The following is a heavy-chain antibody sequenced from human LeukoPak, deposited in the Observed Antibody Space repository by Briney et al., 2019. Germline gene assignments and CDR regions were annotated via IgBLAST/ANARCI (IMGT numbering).Heavy chain of an antibody. V-gene: IGHV3-30*03. Sequence: GGSLRLSCVASGFTFSRHDMNWVRQAPGKGLEWVAVISYDGSNKYYADSVKGRFTISRDNSKNTLYLQMNSLRAEDTAVYYCARTGVKAHFDYWGQGTLVTVSS. CDR2: ISYDGSNK. J-gene: IGHJ4*02. D-gene: IGHD3-10*01. CDR1: GFTFSRHD. CDR3: ARTGVKAHFDY.